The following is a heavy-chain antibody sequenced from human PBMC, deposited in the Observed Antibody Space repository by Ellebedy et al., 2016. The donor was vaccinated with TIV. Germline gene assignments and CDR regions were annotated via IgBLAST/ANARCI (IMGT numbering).Heavy chain of an antibody. J-gene: IGHJ6*02. Sequence: SETLSFTCVISGDSVSTDIGWDWIRQSPSRGLEWLGRTYYRSKWSNDYAVSLKSRITINPDTSKNLFSLQLNSVTPEDTAVYYCARGWFGSGMGVWGQGTTVTVSS. CDR1: GDSVSTDIG. D-gene: IGHD3-10*01. CDR2: TYYRSKWSN. V-gene: IGHV6-1*01. CDR3: ARGWFGSGMGV.